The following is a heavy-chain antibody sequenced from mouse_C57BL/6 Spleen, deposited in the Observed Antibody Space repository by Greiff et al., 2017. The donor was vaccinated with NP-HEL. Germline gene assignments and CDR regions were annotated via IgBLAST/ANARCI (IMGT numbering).Heavy chain of an antibody. CDR1: GYAFSSSW. D-gene: IGHD1-1*01. Sequence: VQLQQSGPELVKPGASVKISCKASGYAFSSSWMNWVKQRPGKGLEWTGRIYPGDGDTNYNGKFKGKATLTADKSSSTAYMQLSSLTSEDSAVYFCAGGYYGSRYWGQGTTLTVSS. V-gene: IGHV1-82*01. CDR3: AGGYYGSRY. J-gene: IGHJ2*01. CDR2: IYPGDGDT.